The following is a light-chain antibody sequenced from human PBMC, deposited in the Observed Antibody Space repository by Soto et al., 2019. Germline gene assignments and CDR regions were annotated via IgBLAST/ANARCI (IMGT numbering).Light chain of an antibody. CDR3: CSYAGSYTLYV. CDR2: YVS. CDR1: SSDVGGYNY. Sequence: QSVLTQPRSVSGSPGQSVTISCTGTSSDVGGYNYVSWYQQHPGKAPKLMIYYVSKRPSGVPDRFSGSKSGNTASLTISGLQAEDEADYYCCSYAGSYTLYVFGTGTKVTVL. J-gene: IGLJ1*01. V-gene: IGLV2-11*01.